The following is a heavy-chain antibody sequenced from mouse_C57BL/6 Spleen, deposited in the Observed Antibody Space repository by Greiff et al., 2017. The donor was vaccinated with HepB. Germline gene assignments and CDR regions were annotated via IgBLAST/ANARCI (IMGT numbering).Heavy chain of an antibody. V-gene: IGHV1-64*01. D-gene: IGHD2-4*01. J-gene: IGHJ3*01. CDR3: ARPDYGGPRFAY. Sequence: VQLQQPGAELVKPGASVKLSCKASGYTFTSYWMHWVKQRPGQGLEWIGMIHPNSGSTNYNEKFKSKATLTVDKSSSTAYMQLSSLTSEDSAVYYCARPDYGGPRFAYWGQGTLVTVSA. CDR2: IHPNSGST. CDR1: GYTFTSYW.